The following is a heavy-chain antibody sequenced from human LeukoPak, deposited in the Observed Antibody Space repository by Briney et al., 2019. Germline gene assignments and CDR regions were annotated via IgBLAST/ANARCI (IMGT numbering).Heavy chain of an antibody. CDR1: GYTFTSYG. CDR3: ARDSLGSYSSPDN. J-gene: IGHJ4*02. Sequence: ASVKVSCKTSGYTFTSYGITWVRLAPGQGLELMGWISAYTGDTIYAQKVQGRVTMTTDTSASTGYMEVRSLRSDDTAVYYCARDSLGSYSSPDNWGQGTLVTVSS. CDR2: ISAYTGDT. V-gene: IGHV1-18*01. D-gene: IGHD3-10*01.